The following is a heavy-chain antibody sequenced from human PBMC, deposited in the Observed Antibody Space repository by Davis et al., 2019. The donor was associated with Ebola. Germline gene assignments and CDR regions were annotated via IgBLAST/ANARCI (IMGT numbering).Heavy chain of an antibody. Sequence: AASVKVSCKASGYTFTSYAMNWVRQAPGQGLEWMGWINTNTGNPTYAQGFTGRFVFSLDTSVSTAYLQISSLKAEDTAVYYCARGIRWFGELSTFDKWGQGTLVTVSS. CDR3: ARGIRWFGELSTFDK. J-gene: IGHJ4*02. D-gene: IGHD3-10*01. V-gene: IGHV7-4-1*02. CDR1: GYTFTSYA. CDR2: INTNTGNP.